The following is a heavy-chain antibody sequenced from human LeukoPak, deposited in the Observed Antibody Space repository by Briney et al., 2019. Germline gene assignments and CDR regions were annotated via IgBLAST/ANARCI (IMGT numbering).Heavy chain of an antibody. V-gene: IGHV3-21*01. CDR2: ISSSSSHI. J-gene: IGHJ5*02. CDR1: GFTVSSNY. CDR3: AGRYDYYPLP. D-gene: IGHD1-26*01. Sequence: GGSLRLSCAASGFTVSSNYMSWVRQAPGKGLEWVSSISSSSSHIYYADSVKGRFTISRDNAKNSLYLQMNSLRAEDTAVYYCAGRYDYYPLPWGQGTLVTVSS.